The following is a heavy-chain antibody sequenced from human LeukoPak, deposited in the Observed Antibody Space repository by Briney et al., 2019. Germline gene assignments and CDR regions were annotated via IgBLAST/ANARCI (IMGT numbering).Heavy chain of an antibody. V-gene: IGHV3-7*03. CDR3: AREDEWELLYY. D-gene: IGHD1-26*01. Sequence: GGSLRLSCAVSGFSFTNFWMSWVRQAPGRGLEWVANIHPEGNEKYHVESVKGRFTISRDNSKNTLYLQMNSLRAEDTAVYYCAREDEWELLYYWGQGTLVTVSS. CDR1: GFSFTNFW. CDR2: IHPEGNEK. J-gene: IGHJ4*02.